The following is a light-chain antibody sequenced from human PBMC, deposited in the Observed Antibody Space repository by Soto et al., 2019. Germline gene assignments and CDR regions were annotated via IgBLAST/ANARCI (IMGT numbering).Light chain of an antibody. J-gene: IGKJ1*01. CDR3: QQYGCPWT. CDR2: GAS. V-gene: IGKV3-20*01. CDR1: QSVSSSH. Sequence: EIVLTQSPGTLSLSPGERATLSCRASQSVSSSHLAWYQQKPGQAPTLLIYGASSRATGIPDRFSGSGSGTDFTLTISRLEPEDFAVYYCQQYGCPWTFGQGTKVDIK.